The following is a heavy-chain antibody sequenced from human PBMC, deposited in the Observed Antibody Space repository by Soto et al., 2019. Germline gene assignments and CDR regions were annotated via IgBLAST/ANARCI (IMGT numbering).Heavy chain of an antibody. CDR3: ARPGPSGGFDP. D-gene: IGHD6-19*01. Sequence: QVQLVESGGGLVEPGGSLRLSCTASGFTFSDFYMFWTRQAPGKGPEWVSFISSTGADVYYADSLGGRFTVSRDNDKNVLFLQMSSLRVEDTGRYYCARPGPSGGFDPWGQGTLVSDSS. V-gene: IGHV3-11*01. CDR1: GFTFSDFY. J-gene: IGHJ5*02. CDR2: ISSTGADV.